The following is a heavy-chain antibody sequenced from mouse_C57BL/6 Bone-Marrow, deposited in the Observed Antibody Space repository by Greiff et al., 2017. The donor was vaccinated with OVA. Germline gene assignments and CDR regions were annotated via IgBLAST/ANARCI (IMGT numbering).Heavy chain of an antibody. CDR3: ARDGETGDYFDY. V-gene: IGHV1-53*01. Sequence: VQLQQPGTELVKPGASVKLSCKASGYTLTSYWMHWVKQRPGQGLEWIGNINPSNGGTNYNEKFKSKATLTVDKSSSTAYMQLSSLTSEDSAVYYCARDGETGDYFDYWGQGTTLTVSS. J-gene: IGHJ2*01. CDR2: INPSNGGT. CDR1: GYTLTSYW. D-gene: IGHD4-1*01.